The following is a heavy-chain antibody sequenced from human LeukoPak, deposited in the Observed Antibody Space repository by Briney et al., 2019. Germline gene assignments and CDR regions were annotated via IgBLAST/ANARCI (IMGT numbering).Heavy chain of an antibody. V-gene: IGHV4-34*01. CDR2: INHSGST. D-gene: IGHD1-26*01. Sequence: SETLSLTCAVYGGSFSGYYWSWIRQPPGKGLEWIGEINHSGSTNYNPSLKSRVTISVDTSKNQFSLKLSSVTAADTSVYYCARLGRVRIPTYYYGMDVWGQGTTVTVSS. J-gene: IGHJ6*02. CDR1: GGSFSGYY. CDR3: ARLGRVRIPTYYYGMDV.